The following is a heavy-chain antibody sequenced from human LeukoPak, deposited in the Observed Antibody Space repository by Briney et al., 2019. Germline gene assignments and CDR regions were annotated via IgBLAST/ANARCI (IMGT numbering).Heavy chain of an antibody. CDR1: GFTVSSNY. D-gene: IGHD6-13*01. J-gene: IGHJ4*02. CDR2: IYSGGST. V-gene: IGHV3-66*01. CDR3: ASSIAAAGMDY. Sequence: PGGSLRLSCAASGFTVSSNYMSWVRQAPGKGLEWVSVIYSGGSTYYADSVKGRFIISRDNSKNTLYLQMNSLRAEDTAVYYCASSIAAAGMDYWGQGTLVTVSS.